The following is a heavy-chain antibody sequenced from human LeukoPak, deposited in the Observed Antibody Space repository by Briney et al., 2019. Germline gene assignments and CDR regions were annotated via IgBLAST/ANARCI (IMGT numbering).Heavy chain of an antibody. CDR3: AKDRVDGSGSQFDS. CDR2: ISGSGAMT. J-gene: IGHJ4*02. Sequence: GGSLRLSCAASGFTLSNHAMIWVRQAPGKGLEWVSSISGSGAMTYYADSVKGRFTISRDNAMDTLYLQMNSLRADDTAVYYCAKDRVDGSGSQFDSWGQGSLVIVSS. CDR1: GFTLSNHA. D-gene: IGHD3-10*01. V-gene: IGHV3-23*01.